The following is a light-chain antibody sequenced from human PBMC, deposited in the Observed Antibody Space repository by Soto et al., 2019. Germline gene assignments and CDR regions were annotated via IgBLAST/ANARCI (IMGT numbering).Light chain of an antibody. J-gene: IGKJ4*01. V-gene: IGKV1-9*01. CDR2: AAS. CDR3: QQFNVYPLT. CDR1: QGIRDF. Sequence: DIQLTQSPPFLSASVGDRVTITCRASQGIRDFLAWYQQKPGKAPKLLIYAASTLQTGVPTRFSGIASGTEFTLIISNLQPADFATYYCQQFNVYPLTFGGGTKVEIK.